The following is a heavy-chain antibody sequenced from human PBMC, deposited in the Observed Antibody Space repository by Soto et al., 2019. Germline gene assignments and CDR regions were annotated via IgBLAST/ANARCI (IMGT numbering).Heavy chain of an antibody. D-gene: IGHD1-1*01. CDR2: LSRGGGTT. CDR1: GFTFSSHG. Sequence: EAQLSESGGDLVQPGGSLRLSCAASGFTFSSHGMSWVRQAPGKGLEWISGLSRGGGTTYYADSVKGRFTISRDNSKNTLDLIMNSLRVEDTALYYCAKDGQFRTDGFDVGGQWTMVTVSS. J-gene: IGHJ3*01. CDR3: AKDGQFRTDGFDV. V-gene: IGHV3-23*01.